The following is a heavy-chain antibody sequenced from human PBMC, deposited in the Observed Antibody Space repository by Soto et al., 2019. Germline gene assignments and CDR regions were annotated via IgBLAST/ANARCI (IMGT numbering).Heavy chain of an antibody. CDR2: IILLFGTT. Sequence: QVQLVQSGAEVKKPGSSVKVSCKASGDTFSGYSISWVRRAPGQGLEWMGGIILLFGTTNYAQRFQGRVTITADNSTSTAYMELSSLQSEDTAIYYCARDLGSGYDPGDYWGQGTLVTVSS. V-gene: IGHV1-69*14. CDR1: GDTFSGYS. D-gene: IGHD5-12*01. J-gene: IGHJ4*02. CDR3: ARDLGSGYDPGDY.